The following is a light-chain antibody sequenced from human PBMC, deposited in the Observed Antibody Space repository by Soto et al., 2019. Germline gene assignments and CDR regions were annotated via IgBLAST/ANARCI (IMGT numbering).Light chain of an antibody. CDR3: QSYDSRLSGYV. V-gene: IGLV1-40*01. J-gene: IGLJ1*01. CDR1: SSNIGAGYD. CDR2: GNS. Sequence: QSVLTQPPSVSGAPGQRVTISCTGSSSNIGAGYDVHWYQQLPGTAPKLLIYGNSNRPSGVPDRFSGSKSGTSASLAITGLADEDEDDYYRQSYDSRLSGYVFGTGTKLTVL.